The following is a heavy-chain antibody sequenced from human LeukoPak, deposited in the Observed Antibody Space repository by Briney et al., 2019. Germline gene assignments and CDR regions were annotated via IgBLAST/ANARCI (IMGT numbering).Heavy chain of an antibody. CDR1: GGTFSSYA. Sequence: GASVKVSCKASGGTFSSYAISWVRQAPGQGLEWMGGIIPIFGTANYAQKFQGRVTITADESTSTAYMELSSLRAEDTAVYYCARDYLEGATRSEYYWGQGTLVTVSS. J-gene: IGHJ4*02. CDR2: IIPIFGTA. V-gene: IGHV1-69*13. D-gene: IGHD1-26*01. CDR3: ARDYLEGATRSEYY.